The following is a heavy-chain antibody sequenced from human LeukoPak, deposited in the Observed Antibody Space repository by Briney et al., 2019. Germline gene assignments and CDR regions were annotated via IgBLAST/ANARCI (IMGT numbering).Heavy chain of an antibody. D-gene: IGHD3-10*01. CDR1: GFTFNSNY. J-gene: IGHJ4*02. CDR3: ARGFVRAFDY. CDR2: IYTTGTA. V-gene: IGHV3-53*01. Sequence: GGSLRLSCTASGFTFNSNYISWFRQAPGKGLEWVSIIYTTGTAFYADSVKGRFTISRGNSKNTLYLQMNSLRAEDTAVYYCARGFVRAFDYWGQGTLVTVSS.